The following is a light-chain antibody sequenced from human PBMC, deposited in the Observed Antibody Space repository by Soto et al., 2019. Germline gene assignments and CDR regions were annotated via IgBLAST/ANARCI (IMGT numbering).Light chain of an antibody. Sequence: QSALTQPASVSGSPGQSIAISCTGTASDVGGYGNVSWYQQHPGRAPKLIIYDVTYRPSGVSDRFSASKSGNTASLTISGLQAEDEADYSCSSSSGRSYIALFGGGTKLTVL. J-gene: IGLJ3*02. V-gene: IGLV2-14*03. CDR3: SSSSGRSYIAL. CDR1: ASDVGGYGN. CDR2: DVT.